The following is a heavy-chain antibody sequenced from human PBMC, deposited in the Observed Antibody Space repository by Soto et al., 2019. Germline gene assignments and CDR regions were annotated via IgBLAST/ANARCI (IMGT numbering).Heavy chain of an antibody. CDR2: ISSDSSTR. Sequence: GSLRLSCAASGFTFSSYGMHWVRQAPGKGLEWIADISSDSSTRHYADFVKGRFTISRDNAKNSLYLQMNSLRDEDTAVYFCARDPDGIIDFDYWGQGTQVTVSS. J-gene: IGHJ4*02. CDR3: ARDPDGIIDFDY. CDR1: GFTFSSYG. D-gene: IGHD3-10*01. V-gene: IGHV3-48*02.